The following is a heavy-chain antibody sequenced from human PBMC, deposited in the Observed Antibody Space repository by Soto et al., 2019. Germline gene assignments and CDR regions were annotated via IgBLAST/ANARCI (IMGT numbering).Heavy chain of an antibody. CDR2: IYPGDSDT. J-gene: IGHJ6*02. CDR3: ARAYDSSGYYYDYYGMDV. CDR1: GYSFTSYW. V-gene: IGHV5-51*01. D-gene: IGHD3-22*01. Sequence: GESLKIFCKGSGYSFTSYWIGWVRQMPGKGLEWMGIIYPGDSDTRYSPSFQGQVTISADKSISTAYLQWSSLKASDTAMYYCARAYDSSGYYYDYYGMDVWGQGTTVTVSS.